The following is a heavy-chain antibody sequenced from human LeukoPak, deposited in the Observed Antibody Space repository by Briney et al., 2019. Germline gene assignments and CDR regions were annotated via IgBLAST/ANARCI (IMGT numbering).Heavy chain of an antibody. CDR3: AGGGDSGGYYYPMFDY. V-gene: IGHV4-59*01. J-gene: IGHJ4*02. CDR2: IYHTGST. D-gene: IGHD3-22*01. Sequence: SETLSLTCAVYGGSFSNYYWSWIRQPPGKGLEWFGYIYHTGSTNYNPSLKSRVTISVDTSKNQFSLRLSSVTAADTAVYYCAGGGDSGGYYYPMFDYWGQGTLVTVSS. CDR1: GGSFSNYY.